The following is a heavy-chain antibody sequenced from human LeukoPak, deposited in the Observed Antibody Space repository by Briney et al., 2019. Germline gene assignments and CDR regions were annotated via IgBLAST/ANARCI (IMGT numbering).Heavy chain of an antibody. V-gene: IGHV3-43*01. CDR3: AKDFSADWLQFSNMDV. D-gene: IGHD3-9*01. CDR1: GFTFSSYA. CDR2: IIWDGGST. J-gene: IGHJ6*03. Sequence: GGSLRLSCAASGFTFSSYAMHWVRQAPGKGLEWVSLIIWDGGSTYYADSVKGRFTISRDNSKNSLYLQMDSLRTEDTALYYCAKDFSADWLQFSNMDVWGKGTTVTVSS.